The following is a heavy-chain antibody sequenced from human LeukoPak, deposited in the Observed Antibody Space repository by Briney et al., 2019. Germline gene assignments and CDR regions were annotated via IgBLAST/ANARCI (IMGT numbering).Heavy chain of an antibody. D-gene: IGHD6-19*01. CDR3: STDPAGTLVY. J-gene: IGHJ4*02. V-gene: IGHV3-15*01. Sequence: PGGSLRLSCPASGFTSSNAWMTWVRQVPGKGLEWVGLIKTKTDGETTVYAAPVNARFTLSREDSKNTVLLQMNMLNTDDTAVYYCSTDPAGTLVYWGQGTLVTVSS. CDR1: GFTSSNAW. CDR2: IKTKTDGETT.